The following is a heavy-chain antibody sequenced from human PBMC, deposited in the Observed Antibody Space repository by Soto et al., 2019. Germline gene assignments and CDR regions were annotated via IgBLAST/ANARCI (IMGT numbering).Heavy chain of an antibody. J-gene: IGHJ3*02. CDR1: GFTFSSYA. Sequence: GGSLRLSCAASGFTFSSYAMSWVRQAPGKGLEWVSAISGSGGSTYYADSVKGRFTISRDNSKNTLYLQMNSLRAEDTAVYYCAKARRTMIVVVPDAFDIWGQGTMVTVSS. V-gene: IGHV3-23*01. D-gene: IGHD3-22*01. CDR3: AKARRTMIVVVPDAFDI. CDR2: ISGSGGST.